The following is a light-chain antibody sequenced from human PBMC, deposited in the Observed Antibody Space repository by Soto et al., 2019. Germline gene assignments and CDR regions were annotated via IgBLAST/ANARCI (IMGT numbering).Light chain of an antibody. Sequence: QPVLTQPASVSGSPGQSITISCTGTSSDVGGYNSVSWYQQHPGKAPKLMIYEGSKRPSGVSNRFSGSKSGNTASLTISGLQAEDEADYYCCSYAGSSTYVFGTGTKLTVL. CDR2: EGS. CDR3: CSYAGSSTYV. J-gene: IGLJ1*01. CDR1: SSDVGGYNS. V-gene: IGLV2-23*01.